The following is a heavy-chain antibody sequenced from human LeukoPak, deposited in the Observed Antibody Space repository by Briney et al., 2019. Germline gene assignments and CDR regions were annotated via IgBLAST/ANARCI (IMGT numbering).Heavy chain of an antibody. Sequence: SEILSLTCTVSGGPISSYYWSWIRQPAGKGLDWIGRIYTSGSTNYNSSLKSRVTMSVDPSKNQFSLKLSSVTAADTAVYYCARETAAGYWYFDLWGRGTLVTVSS. CDR3: ARETAAGYWYFDL. J-gene: IGHJ2*01. V-gene: IGHV4-4*07. CDR2: IYTSGST. D-gene: IGHD6-25*01. CDR1: GGPISSYY.